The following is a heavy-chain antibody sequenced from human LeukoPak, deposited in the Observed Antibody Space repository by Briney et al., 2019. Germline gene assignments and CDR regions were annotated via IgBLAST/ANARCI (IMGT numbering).Heavy chain of an antibody. CDR1: GFTFSDYY. D-gene: IGHD3-22*01. J-gene: IGHJ6*02. Sequence: GGSLRPSCAASGFTFSDYYMSWIRQAPGKGLEWVSYISSSGSTIYYADSVKGRFTISRDNAKNSLYLQMNSLRAEDTAVYYCARDYYDSSGYTYIYYYYYGMDVWGQGTTVTVSS. CDR3: ARDYYDSSGYTYIYYYYYGMDV. CDR2: ISSSGSTI. V-gene: IGHV3-11*01.